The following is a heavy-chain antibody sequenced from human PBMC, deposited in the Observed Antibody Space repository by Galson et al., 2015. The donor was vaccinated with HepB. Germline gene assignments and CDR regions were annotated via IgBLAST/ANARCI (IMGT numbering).Heavy chain of an antibody. Sequence: SLRLSCAASGFTFSSYAMHWVRQAPGKGLEWVAVISYDGSIKYYADSVKGRFTISRDNPKNTLYLQMSSLRAEDTAVYYCARDSGGVFEYWGQGTLVTVSS. J-gene: IGHJ4*02. CDR3: ARDSGGVFEY. CDR1: GFTFSSYA. D-gene: IGHD2-8*02. CDR2: ISYDGSIK. V-gene: IGHV3-30-3*01.